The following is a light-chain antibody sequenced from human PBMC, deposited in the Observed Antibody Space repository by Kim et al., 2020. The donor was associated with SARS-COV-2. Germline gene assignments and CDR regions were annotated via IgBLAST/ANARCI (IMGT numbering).Light chain of an antibody. Sequence: QSALTQPSSASGSPGQSVTISCTGTSSDVGGYNYVSWYQQHPGKAPKLMIYEVSKRPSGVPDRFSGSKSGNTASLTVSGLQAEDEADYYCSSYAGSNDWVFGGGTQLTVL. CDR3: SSYAGSNDWV. V-gene: IGLV2-8*01. CDR1: SSDVGGYNY. CDR2: EVS. J-gene: IGLJ3*02.